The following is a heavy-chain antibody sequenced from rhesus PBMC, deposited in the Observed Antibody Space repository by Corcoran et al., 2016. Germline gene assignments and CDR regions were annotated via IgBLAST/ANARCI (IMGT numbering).Heavy chain of an antibody. D-gene: IGHD1-1*01. CDR2: ISGSCTNT. CDR1: GGSISNSYW. CDR3: ARDLGT. V-gene: IGHV4S10*01. Sequence: QVQLQESGPGVVKPSETLSLTCAVSGGSISNSYWWTWIRQPPGKGLEWIGYISGSCTNTTYNPPLKSRVTISKDTSNTQFSLKLNSVTAADTAVYYCARDLGTWGQGVLVTVSS. J-gene: IGHJ4*01.